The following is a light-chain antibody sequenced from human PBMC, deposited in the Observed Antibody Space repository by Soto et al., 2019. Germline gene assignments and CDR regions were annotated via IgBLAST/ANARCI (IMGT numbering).Light chain of an antibody. V-gene: IGKV1-12*02. CDR3: QQANSFPWT. J-gene: IGKJ1*01. CDR1: QVISNW. Sequence: DIQMTQSPSSVSASVGDRVTITCRASQVISNWLAWYQQKPGIAPKLLIYGASSLQSGVPSRFSGSRSGTDFTLTISRLQPEDSGTYYCQQANSFPWTFGQGTKVEVK. CDR2: GAS.